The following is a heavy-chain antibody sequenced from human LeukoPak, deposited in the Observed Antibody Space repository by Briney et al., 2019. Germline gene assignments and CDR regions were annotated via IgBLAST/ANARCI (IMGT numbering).Heavy chain of an antibody. CDR1: GGSISSSSYY. Sequence: PSETLSLTCTVSGGSISSSSYYWGWIRQPPGKGLEWIGSIYYSGSTYYNPSLKSRVTISVDTSKNQFSLKLSSVTAADTAVYYCARGTAYYDFWSGYHKRYYFDYWGQGTLVTVSS. CDR3: ARGTAYYDFWSGYHKRYYFDY. CDR2: IYYSGST. J-gene: IGHJ4*02. D-gene: IGHD3-3*01. V-gene: IGHV4-39*07.